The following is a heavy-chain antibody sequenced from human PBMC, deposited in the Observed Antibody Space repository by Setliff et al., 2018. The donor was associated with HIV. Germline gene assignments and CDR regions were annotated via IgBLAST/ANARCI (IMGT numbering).Heavy chain of an antibody. Sequence: SETLSLTCTVSGGSISSADYFWNWIRQPAGKRLEWIGRIYASGSTSGSTNYNPSLKSRVTISFDTSRSHFSLRLSSVTAADTAVYYCARGRTQWPNYNCFDPWGLGTLVTVSS. CDR1: GGSISSADYF. CDR2: IYASGSTSGST. D-gene: IGHD6-19*01. CDR3: ARGRTQWPNYNCFDP. J-gene: IGHJ5*02. V-gene: IGHV4-61*02.